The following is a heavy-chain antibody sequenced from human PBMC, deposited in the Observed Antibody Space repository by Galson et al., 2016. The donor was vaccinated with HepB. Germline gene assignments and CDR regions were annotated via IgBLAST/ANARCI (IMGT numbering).Heavy chain of an antibody. CDR3: AADDIDVVPVAMDPDNPYYGLDV. J-gene: IGHJ6*02. V-gene: IGHV1-58*01. CDR2: IVVGSGNT. Sequence: SVKVSCKASGFTFRNSAVQWVRQARGQRLEWIGWIVVGSGNTNYAQKFQERVTITRDMSTSTAYMELSSLRSEDTAVYFCAADDIDVVPVAMDPDNPYYGLDVWGQGTLVTVSS. CDR1: GFTFRNSA. D-gene: IGHD2-2*01.